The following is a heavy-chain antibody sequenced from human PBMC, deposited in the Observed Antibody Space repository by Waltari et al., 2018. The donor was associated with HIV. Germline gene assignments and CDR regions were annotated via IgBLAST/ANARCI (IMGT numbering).Heavy chain of an antibody. CDR3: ARDRGGSSSLVLDS. V-gene: IGHV3-33*01. CDR2: IWYDGSNK. J-gene: IGHJ4*02. Sequence: QVQLVESGGGVVQPGRSRRLSCATSGSTFQNYVMHGVRQAPGKGLEWVAVIWYDGSNKYYADSVKGRFTISRDNSKNRLYLQMNSLRAEDTAVYYCARDRGGSSSLVLDSWGQGTLVTVSS. D-gene: IGHD6-6*01. CDR1: GSTFQNYV.